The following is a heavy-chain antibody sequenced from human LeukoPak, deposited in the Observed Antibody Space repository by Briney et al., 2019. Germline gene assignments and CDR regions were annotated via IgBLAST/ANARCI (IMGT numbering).Heavy chain of an antibody. CDR2: INWNGGST. Sequence: PGGSLRLSCAASGFTFDDYGMSWVRQAPGKGLEWVSGINWNGGSTGYADSVKGRFTISRDNAKNSLYLQMNSLRAEDTALYHCVVCAPGYSSGWYLSSFDYWGQGTLVTVSS. V-gene: IGHV3-20*01. CDR3: VVCAPGYSSGWYLSSFDY. D-gene: IGHD6-19*01. CDR1: GFTFDDYG. J-gene: IGHJ4*02.